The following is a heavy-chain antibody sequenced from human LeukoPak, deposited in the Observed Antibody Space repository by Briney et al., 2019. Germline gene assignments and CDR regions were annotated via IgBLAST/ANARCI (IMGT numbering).Heavy chain of an antibody. CDR3: ARGVAETPGPLYYYAMDV. CDR2: IYSGGTT. J-gene: IGHJ6*02. D-gene: IGHD2-15*01. V-gene: IGHV3-53*01. Sequence: GGSLRLSCAAAGFTVRSTYMSWVRQAPGKGLEWVSVIYSGGTTYYADSVKGRFTISRDNSKNTVYLQINSLRAEDTAVYYCARGVAETPGPLYYYAMDVWGQGTTVTVSS. CDR1: GFTVRSTY.